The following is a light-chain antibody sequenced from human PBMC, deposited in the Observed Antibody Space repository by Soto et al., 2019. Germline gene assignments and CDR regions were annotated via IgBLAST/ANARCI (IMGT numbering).Light chain of an antibody. Sequence: DIQLTQSPSFLSASVGDRVTITCRASQSISSYLDWYQQKPGKAPKLLIYAASSLQSGVPSRFSGSGSGTEITLTISNLHLEDFATYYCQQYNTDSPWTFGQGTKVDIK. V-gene: IGKV1-9*01. CDR2: AAS. CDR1: QSISSY. J-gene: IGKJ1*01. CDR3: QQYNTDSPWT.